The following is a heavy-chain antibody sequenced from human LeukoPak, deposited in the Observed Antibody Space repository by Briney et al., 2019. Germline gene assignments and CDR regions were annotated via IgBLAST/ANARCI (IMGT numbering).Heavy chain of an antibody. CDR2: IKSKTDGGTS. Sequence: GGSLRLSCAASGVTFSKASMSWVRQAPGKGLEWVCRIKSKTDGGTSDYAAPVKGRFTISRDDSKNTLYLQMTSLKTEDTAVYYCTTDQYDILTGYYMGYFDYWVQGTLVTVSS. CDR1: GVTFSKAS. D-gene: IGHD3-9*01. J-gene: IGHJ4*02. CDR3: TTDQYDILTGYYMGYFDY. V-gene: IGHV3-15*01.